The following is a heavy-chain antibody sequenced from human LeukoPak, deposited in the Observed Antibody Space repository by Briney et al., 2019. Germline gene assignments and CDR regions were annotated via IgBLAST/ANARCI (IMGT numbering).Heavy chain of an antibody. V-gene: IGHV3-73*01. CDR2: IRSKANSHAT. Sequence: GGSLKLSCAASGFTFSGSAMHWVRQASGKGLEWVGRIRSKANSHATAYAASVKGRFTISRDDSKNTAYLQMNSLKTEDTAVYYCTSIVGATQVKDYWGQGTLVTVSS. D-gene: IGHD1-26*01. J-gene: IGHJ4*02. CDR3: TSIVGATQVKDY. CDR1: GFTFSGSA.